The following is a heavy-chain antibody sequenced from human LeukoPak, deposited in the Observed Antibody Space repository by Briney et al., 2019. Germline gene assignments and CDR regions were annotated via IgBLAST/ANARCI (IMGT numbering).Heavy chain of an antibody. CDR3: ARAGTNLGDYDY. CDR1: GYSISSGHY. Sequence: SETLSLTCTVSGYSISSGHYWAWIRQSSEKGLEWIASMFHSGSTHYNPSLKSRVTTSADTSKNEFSLKLSSVTAADTAVYYCARAGTNLGDYDYWGQGTLVTVSS. J-gene: IGHJ4*02. V-gene: IGHV4-38-2*02. D-gene: IGHD4-17*01. CDR2: MFHSGST.